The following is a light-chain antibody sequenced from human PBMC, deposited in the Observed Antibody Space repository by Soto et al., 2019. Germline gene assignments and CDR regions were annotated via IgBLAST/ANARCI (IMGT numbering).Light chain of an antibody. CDR3: QQYRSLPLT. CDR2: LAS. J-gene: IGKJ4*01. CDR1: QSFTNDY. Sequence: EIVLTQSPGTLSLSPGERATLSCRASQSFTNDYLAWYQQKVGQAPRLLIYLASRRATGIPDRFSGSGSGTDFALTISRLEPEDFAVYFCQQYRSLPLTFGGGTKVEIK. V-gene: IGKV3-20*01.